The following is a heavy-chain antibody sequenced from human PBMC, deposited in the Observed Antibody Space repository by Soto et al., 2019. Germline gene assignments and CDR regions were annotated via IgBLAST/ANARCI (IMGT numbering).Heavy chain of an antibody. CDR1: GGTFSSYA. V-gene: IGHV1-69*12. Sequence: QVQLVQSGAEVKKPGSSVKVSCKASGGTFSSYAISWVRQAPGQGLEWMGGIIPIFGTANYAQKFQGRVTITADEATSTDYLELSSLRSEDTAVYYGARCKEGMAVAGPTLDYWGQGTLVTVSS. D-gene: IGHD6-19*01. CDR3: ARCKEGMAVAGPTLDY. J-gene: IGHJ4*02. CDR2: IIPIFGTA.